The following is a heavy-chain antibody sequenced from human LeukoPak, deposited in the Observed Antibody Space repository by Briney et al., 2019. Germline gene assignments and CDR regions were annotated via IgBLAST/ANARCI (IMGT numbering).Heavy chain of an antibody. CDR2: INAGNTNT. D-gene: IGHD5-12*01. CDR1: GYTITSNA. Sequence: ASVKVSCKASGYTITSNAMHWVRQAPGQRLEWMGWINAGNTNTKYSQKFQGRITITRDISASTDYMELSSLRSEDTAVYYCARDASGYVVGDHWGQGTLVTVSS. J-gene: IGHJ4*02. CDR3: ARDASGYVVGDH. V-gene: IGHV1-3*01.